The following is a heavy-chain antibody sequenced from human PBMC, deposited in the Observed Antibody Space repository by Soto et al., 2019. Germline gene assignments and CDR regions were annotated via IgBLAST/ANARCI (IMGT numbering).Heavy chain of an antibody. CDR1: GGSISSGGYY. CDR2: IYYSGST. J-gene: IGHJ4*02. V-gene: IGHV4-31*03. CDR3: ARGGHEWLRFGPHYFDY. D-gene: IGHD5-12*01. Sequence: QVQLQESGPGLVKPSQTLSLTCTVSGGSISSGGYYWSWIRQHPGKGLEWIGYIYYSGSTYYNPSLKSRVTISVDTSKNQFSLKLSSVTAADTAVYYCARGGHEWLRFGPHYFDYWGQGTLVTVSS.